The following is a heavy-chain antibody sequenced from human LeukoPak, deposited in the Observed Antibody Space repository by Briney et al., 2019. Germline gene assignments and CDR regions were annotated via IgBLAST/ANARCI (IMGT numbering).Heavy chain of an antibody. CDR1: GGSFSGYY. D-gene: IGHD5-18*01. V-gene: IGHV4-34*01. J-gene: IGHJ4*02. CDR2: INHSGST. CDR3: ARGQLWLDY. Sequence: PSETLSLTCAVYGGSFSGYYWSWIRRPPGKGLEWIGEINHSGSTNYNPSLKSRVTISVDTSKNQFSLKLSSVTAADTAVYYCARGQLWLDYWGQGTLVTVSS.